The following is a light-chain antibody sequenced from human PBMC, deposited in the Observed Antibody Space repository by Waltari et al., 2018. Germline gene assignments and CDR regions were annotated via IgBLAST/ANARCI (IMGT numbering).Light chain of an antibody. V-gene: IGKV4-1*01. CDR1: QSVLYSSSNKNF. CDR3: QQYYSLPLT. Sequence: DIVMTQSPDSLVVSLGERATINCKSSQSVLYSSSNKNFLAWYQQKSGQPPKLLINWASTRESGVPDRFSGSGSGTEFTLTISGLQAEDVAVYYCQQYYSLPLTFGGGTKVEI. J-gene: IGKJ4*01. CDR2: WAS.